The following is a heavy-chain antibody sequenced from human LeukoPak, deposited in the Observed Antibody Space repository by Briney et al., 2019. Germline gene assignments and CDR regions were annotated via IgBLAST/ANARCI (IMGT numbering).Heavy chain of an antibody. D-gene: IGHD6-25*01. V-gene: IGHV3-23*01. J-gene: IGHJ2*01. CDR2: ISGTGYST. Sequence: QPGGSLRVSCAASGFTFSDYAMTWVRQAPGKGPEWVSTISGTGYSTFYADSVKGRFTISRDNSENTLWLQMNSLRVEDTAVYYCAKDANIAAVASYWYFDLWGRGTLVTVSS. CDR1: GFTFSDYA. CDR3: AKDANIAAVASYWYFDL.